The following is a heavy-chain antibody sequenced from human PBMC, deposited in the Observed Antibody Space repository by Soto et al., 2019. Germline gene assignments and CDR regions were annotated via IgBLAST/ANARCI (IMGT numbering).Heavy chain of an antibody. V-gene: IGHV1-69*01. J-gene: IGHJ4*02. D-gene: IGHD2-2*01. CDR2: IIPIFGTA. CDR1: GGTFSSYA. Sequence: QVQLVQSGAEVKKPGSSVKVSCKASGGTFSSYAISWVRQAPGHGLEWMGGIIPIFGTANYAQKFQGRVTITADESTSTAYMEPSSLSSEATAVYYCARKWYCSSTSCYGDYWGQGTLVTVCS. CDR3: ARKWYCSSTSCYGDY.